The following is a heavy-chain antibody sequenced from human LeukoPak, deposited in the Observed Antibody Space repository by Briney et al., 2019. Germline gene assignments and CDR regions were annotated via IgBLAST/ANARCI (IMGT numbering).Heavy chain of an antibody. CDR3: ARTSGYDFRDNAFDV. V-gene: IGHV3-20*04. Sequence: GGSLRLSCAASGFTFDDYGMSWVRQAPGKGLEWVYGINWNGGSTGYADSVKGRFTISRDNAKNSLYLQMNSLRAEDTALYYCARTSGYDFRDNAFDVWGQGTMVTVSS. D-gene: IGHD5-12*01. CDR1: GFTFDDYG. J-gene: IGHJ3*01. CDR2: INWNGGST.